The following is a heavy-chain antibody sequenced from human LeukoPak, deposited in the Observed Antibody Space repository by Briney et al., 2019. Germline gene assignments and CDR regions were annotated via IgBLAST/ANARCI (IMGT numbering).Heavy chain of an antibody. V-gene: IGHV4-39*01. D-gene: IGHD1-1*01. CDR1: GDSFRDTSYY. CDR3: VGHLSNDDSTNY. CDR2: LYYSGNS. Sequence: SETLSLTCNVSGDSFRDTSYYWGWIRQPPGRGLEWIESLYYSGNSYFNPSFKSRVSMSVDTSKNQFSLKLNSVTAADTAVYYCVGHLSNDDSTNYWGQGTLVIVSS. J-gene: IGHJ4*02.